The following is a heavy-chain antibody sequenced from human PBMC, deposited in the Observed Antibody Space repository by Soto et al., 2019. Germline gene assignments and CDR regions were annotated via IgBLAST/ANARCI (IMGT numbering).Heavy chain of an antibody. CDR3: AREPNWNEGALPIDY. V-gene: IGHV3-21*01. D-gene: IGHD1-20*01. Sequence: EVQLVESGGGLVKPRGSLRLSCAASGFTFSTYTITWVRQAAGKGLEWVSSISSSSNYIYYADSVKGRFTISRDNAKNSLYLQMNSLRAEDTAVYYCAREPNWNEGALPIDYWGQGTLVTVSS. CDR1: GFTFSTYT. CDR2: ISSSSNYI. J-gene: IGHJ4*02.